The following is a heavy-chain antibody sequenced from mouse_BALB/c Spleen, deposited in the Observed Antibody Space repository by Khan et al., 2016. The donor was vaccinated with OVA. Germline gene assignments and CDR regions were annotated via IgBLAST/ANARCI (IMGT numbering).Heavy chain of an antibody. CDR1: GFSLTNYS. D-gene: IGHD2-4*01. CDR3: ARRGYDYGRGALFAY. J-gene: IGHJ3*01. V-gene: IGHV2-2*02. CDR2: IWSAGST. Sequence: VQLQESGPGLVQPSQSLSITCTVSGFSLTNYSVHWVRPSPGKGLEWLGVIWSAGSTDYNAAFISRMTIRKDKSRSQVFFKMNSLQPNDTAIYYGARRGYDYGRGALFAYWGQGTLVTVSA.